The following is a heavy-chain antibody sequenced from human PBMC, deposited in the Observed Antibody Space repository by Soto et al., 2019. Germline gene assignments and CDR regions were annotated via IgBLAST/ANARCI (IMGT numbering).Heavy chain of an antibody. D-gene: IGHD3-22*01. CDR1: GFTFSTYS. CDR2: ISSNGGYT. CDR3: ASQSHYSSGYSFDY. Sequence: GGPLRLSCAASGFTFSTYSMHWVRQAPGKGLEYVSAISSNGGYTYYANSVKGRFTISRDNSKNTLYLQMDSLRAEDMAVYYCASQSHYSSGYSFDYWGQGTLVTVSS. V-gene: IGHV3-64*01. J-gene: IGHJ4*02.